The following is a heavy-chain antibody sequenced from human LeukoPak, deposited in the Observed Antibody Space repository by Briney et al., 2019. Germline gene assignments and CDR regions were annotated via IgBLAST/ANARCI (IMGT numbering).Heavy chain of an antibody. J-gene: IGHJ4*02. CDR3: ARRRDAYNVFDY. D-gene: IGHD5-24*01. CDR1: GFTFSSYG. Sequence: GGSLRLSCAASGFTFSSYGMHWVHQAPGKGLEWVSSISSSSSYIYYADSVKGRFTISRDNAKNSLYLQMNSLRAEDAAVYYCARRRDAYNVFDYWGQGTLVTVSP. V-gene: IGHV3-21*01. CDR2: ISSSSSYI.